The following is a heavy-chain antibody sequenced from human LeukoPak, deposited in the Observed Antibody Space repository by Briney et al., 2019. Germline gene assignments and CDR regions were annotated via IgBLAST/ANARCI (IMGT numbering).Heavy chain of an antibody. J-gene: IGHJ4*02. D-gene: IGHD6-19*01. CDR2: ISGSGSST. CDR1: GFTFSSYA. Sequence: PGGSLRLSCAASGFTFSSYAMSWVRQAPGKGLEWVSAISGSGSSTYYADSVKGRFTISRDDAKNTLYLQMNSLRAEDTAVYYCARDPSLYSSGWLFDYWGQGTLVTVSS. V-gene: IGHV3-23*01. CDR3: ARDPSLYSSGWLFDY.